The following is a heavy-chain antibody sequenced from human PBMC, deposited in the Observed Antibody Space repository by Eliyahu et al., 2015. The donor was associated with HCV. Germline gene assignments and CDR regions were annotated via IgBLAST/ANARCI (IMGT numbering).Heavy chain of an antibody. V-gene: IGHV3-9*01. CDR3: AKDHRPPSIAAAGIDY. CDR2: ISWNSGSI. J-gene: IGHJ4*02. D-gene: IGHD6-13*01. Sequence: EVQLVESGGGLVQPGRSLRLSCAAXGFTXXDYAMXWVRQAPGKGLEWVSGISWNSGSIGYADSVKGRFTISRDNAKNSLYLQMNSLRAEDTALYYCAKDHRPPSIAAAGIDYWGQGTLVTVSS. CDR1: GFTXXDYA.